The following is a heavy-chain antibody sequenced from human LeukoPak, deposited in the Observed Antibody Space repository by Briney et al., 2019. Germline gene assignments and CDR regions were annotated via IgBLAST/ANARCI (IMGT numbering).Heavy chain of an antibody. Sequence: SETLSLTCAVYGGSFSGYYWSWIRQPPGNGLEWIGEINHSGSTNYNPSLKSRVTISVDTSKNQFSLKLSSVTAADTAVYYCARDVSYGGNPWGQGTLVTVPS. D-gene: IGHD4-23*01. CDR3: ARDVSYGGNP. J-gene: IGHJ5*02. V-gene: IGHV4-34*01. CDR2: INHSGST. CDR1: GGSFSGYY.